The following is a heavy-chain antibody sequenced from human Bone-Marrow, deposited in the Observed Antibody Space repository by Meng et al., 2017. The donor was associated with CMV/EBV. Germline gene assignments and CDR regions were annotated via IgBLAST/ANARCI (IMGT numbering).Heavy chain of an antibody. CDR3: TTDGMTTLDDAFDI. D-gene: IGHD4-11*01. CDR2: IKSKTDGGTT. J-gene: IGHJ3*02. V-gene: IGHV3-15*01. CDR1: GFTFSSAW. Sequence: GESLKISCAASGFTFSSAWMSWVRQAPGKGLEWVGRIKSKTDGGTTDYAVPVKGTFTISRDESKNTLYLQMNSLKTADTAVYYSTTDGMTTLDDAFDIWGQGTTVTVSS.